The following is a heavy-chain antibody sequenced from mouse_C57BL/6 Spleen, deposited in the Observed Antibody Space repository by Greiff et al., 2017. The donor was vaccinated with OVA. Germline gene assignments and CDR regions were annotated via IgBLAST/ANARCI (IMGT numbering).Heavy chain of an antibody. CDR3: ARDAYGSSYGYFDV. Sequence: EVQLVESEGGLVQPGSSMKLSCTASGFTFSDYYMAWVRQVPEKGLEWVANINYDGSSTYYLDSLKSRFIISRDNAKNILYLQMSSLKSEDTATYYCARDAYGSSYGYFDVWGTGTTVTVSS. J-gene: IGHJ1*03. D-gene: IGHD1-1*01. V-gene: IGHV5-16*01. CDR1: GFTFSDYY. CDR2: INYDGSST.